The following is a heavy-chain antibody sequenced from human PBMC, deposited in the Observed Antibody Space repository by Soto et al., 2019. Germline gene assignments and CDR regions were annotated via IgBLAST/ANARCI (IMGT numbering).Heavy chain of an antibody. CDR1: GYTFTGYY. D-gene: IGHD4-17*01. CDR3: ARGVLTMVTKGNYYYGMDV. V-gene: IGHV1-2*04. Sequence: GASVKVSCKASGYTFTGYYMHWVRQAPGQGLEWMGWINPNSGGTNYAQKLQGWVTMTRDTSISTAYMELSRLRSDDTAVYYCARGVLTMVTKGNYYYGMDVWGQGTTVTVSS. CDR2: INPNSGGT. J-gene: IGHJ6*02.